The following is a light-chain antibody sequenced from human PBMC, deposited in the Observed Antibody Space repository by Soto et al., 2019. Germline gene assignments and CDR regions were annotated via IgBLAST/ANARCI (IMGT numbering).Light chain of an antibody. CDR3: SSYTSSSTLVL. V-gene: IGLV2-14*01. CDR2: EVS. J-gene: IGLJ2*01. CDR1: SSDVGGYNY. Sequence: QSALTQPASVSGSPGQSITISCTGTSSDVGGYNYVSWYQQHPGKAPKLMIYEVSNRPSGVSNRFSGSRSGNTAFLTISGLQAEDEADYYCSSYTSSSTLVLFGGGTQLTVL.